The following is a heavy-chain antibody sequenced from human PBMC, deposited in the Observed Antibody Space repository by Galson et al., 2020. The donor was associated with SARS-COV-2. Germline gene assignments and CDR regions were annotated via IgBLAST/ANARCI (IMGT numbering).Heavy chain of an antibody. CDR1: GGSISSYY. CDR3: ASLGKYSSSWLDY. D-gene: IGHD6-13*01. CDR2: IYYSGST. V-gene: IGHV4-59*13. J-gene: IGHJ4*02. Sequence: SETLSLTCTVSGGSISSYYWSWIRQPPGKGLEWIGYIYYSGSTNYNPSLKSRVTISVDTSKNQFSLKLSSVTAADTAVYYCASLGKYSSSWLDYWGQGTLVTVSS.